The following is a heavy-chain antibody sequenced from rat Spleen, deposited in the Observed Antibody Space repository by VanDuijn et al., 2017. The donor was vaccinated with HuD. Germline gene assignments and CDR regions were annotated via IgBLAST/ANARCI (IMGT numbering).Heavy chain of an antibody. CDR1: GLSFSNYD. V-gene: IGHV5-29*01. CDR2: ISSDGSTP. D-gene: IGHD5-1*01. Sequence: EVQLVESGGGLVQPGRSLKLSCSASGLSFSNYDMAWVRQAPTKGLEWVATISSDGSTPYYRDSVKGRFTISRDNAKSTLYLEMDGLRSEDMATYYCTTDLAGQPDYWGQGVMVTVSS. J-gene: IGHJ2*01. CDR3: TTDLAGQPDY.